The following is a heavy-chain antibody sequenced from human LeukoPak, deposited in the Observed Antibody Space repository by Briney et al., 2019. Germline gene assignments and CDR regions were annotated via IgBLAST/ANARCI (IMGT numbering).Heavy chain of an antibody. J-gene: IGHJ4*02. CDR2: ISTYGGDA. D-gene: IGHD5-18*01. V-gene: IGHV1-18*01. Sequence: ASVTVSCKASGYSFTSYGITWVRQAPGQGLEWMGWISTYGGDANYAQQLQGRVTMTTDTSTITAYMELRSLRSDDTAAYYCARAPSGFTYGPGDHWGQGTLVTVSS. CDR1: GYSFTSYG. CDR3: ARAPSGFTYGPGDH.